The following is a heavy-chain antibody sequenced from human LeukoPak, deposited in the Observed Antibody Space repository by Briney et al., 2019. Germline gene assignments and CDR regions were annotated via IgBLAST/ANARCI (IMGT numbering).Heavy chain of an antibody. CDR3: ARVSGSYPIGYYFDY. Sequence: PGGSLRLSCAASGFTFSTYSMHWVRQAPGKGLEWVSYISCSSSTIYYADSVKGRFTISRENAKNSLYLQMNSLRAEDTAVYYCARVSGSYPIGYYFDYWGQGTLVTVSS. CDR2: ISCSSSTI. J-gene: IGHJ4*02. CDR1: GFTFSTYS. D-gene: IGHD3-10*01. V-gene: IGHV3-48*01.